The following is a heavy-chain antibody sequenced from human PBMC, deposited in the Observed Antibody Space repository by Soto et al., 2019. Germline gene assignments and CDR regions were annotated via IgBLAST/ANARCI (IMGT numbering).Heavy chain of an antibody. CDR1: GGSVSSGSYY. J-gene: IGHJ6*02. CDR3: ARDQNYDFWSGYYGYGMDV. V-gene: IGHV4-61*01. D-gene: IGHD3-3*01. CDR2: IYYSGST. Sequence: SETLSLTCTVSGGSVSSGSYYWSWIRQSPGKGLEWIGYIYYSGSTNYNPSLKSRVTISVDTSKNQFSLKLSSVTAADTAVYYCARDQNYDFWSGYYGYGMDVWGQGTTVTVSS.